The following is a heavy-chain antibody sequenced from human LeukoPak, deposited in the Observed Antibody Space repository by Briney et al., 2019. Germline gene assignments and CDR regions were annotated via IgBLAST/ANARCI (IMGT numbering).Heavy chain of an antibody. J-gene: IGHJ4*02. CDR1: GFTFSSYG. V-gene: IGHV3-33*01. CDR3: AREGGTGWFFDS. CDR2: IWYDGSKK. D-gene: IGHD1-1*01. Sequence: PGGSLRLSCAASGFTFSSYGMHWVRQAPGKGLGWVAVIWYDGSKKYYADSVKGRFTVSRDNSKNTLFLQMNTLRAEDTAVYYCAREGGTGWFFDSWGQGTLVSVSS.